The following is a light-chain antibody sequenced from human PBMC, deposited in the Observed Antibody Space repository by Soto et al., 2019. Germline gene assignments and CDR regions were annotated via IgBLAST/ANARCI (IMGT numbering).Light chain of an antibody. CDR2: GNN. V-gene: IGLV1-47*01. CDR1: SSNIGTNY. CDR3: AVWDDSLSGVV. J-gene: IGLJ3*02. Sequence: QSVLTQPPSASGTPGQTVTISSSGSSSNIGTNYVFWYQQLPGTAPKLLIYGNNQRPSGVPDRFSGSRSGTSASLAICGLRPEDEADYYCAVWDDSLSGVVFGGGTKLTVL.